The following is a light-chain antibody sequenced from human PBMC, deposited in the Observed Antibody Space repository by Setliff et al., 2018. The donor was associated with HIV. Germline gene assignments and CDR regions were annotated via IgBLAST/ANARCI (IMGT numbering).Light chain of an antibody. J-gene: IGLJ2*01. V-gene: IGLV1-40*01. CDR3: QSYDRSLNSVV. CDR1: SSNIGAGFD. Sequence: QSALTQPPSVSGAPGQRVTISCTGSSSNIGAGFDVHWYQQVQGTAPKLLIYANNNRPSGVPDRFSGSNSGTSASLAITGLLPQDEGDYYCQSYDRSLNSVVFGGGTKVTVL. CDR2: ANN.